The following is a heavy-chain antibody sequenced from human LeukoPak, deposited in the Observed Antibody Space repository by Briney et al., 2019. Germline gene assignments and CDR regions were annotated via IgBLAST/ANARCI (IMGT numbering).Heavy chain of an antibody. V-gene: IGHV4-31*03. CDR3: AREGRSGSQFDY. D-gene: IGHD3-10*01. CDR1: GGSISSGGYY. J-gene: IGHJ4*02. Sequence: PSQTLSLTCTVSGGSISSGGYYWSWIRQHPGKGLEWIGYIYYSGSTNYNPSLKSRVTISVDTSKNQFSLKLSSVTAADTAVYYCAREGRSGSQFDYWGQGTLVTVSS. CDR2: IYYSGST.